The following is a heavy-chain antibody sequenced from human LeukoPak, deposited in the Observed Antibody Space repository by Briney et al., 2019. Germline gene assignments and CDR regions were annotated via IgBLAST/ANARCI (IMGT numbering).Heavy chain of an antibody. V-gene: IGHV3-7*01. CDR3: ARDRYYDFWSGYKYYYYMDV. D-gene: IGHD3-3*01. J-gene: IGHJ6*03. CDR1: GFTFSSYW. Sequence: GGSLRLSCAASGFTFSSYWMSWVRQAPGKGLEWVANIKQDGSEKYYVDSVKGRFTISRDNAKNSLYLQMNSLRAEDTAVYYCARDRYYDFWSGYKYYYYMDVWGKGTTVTVSS. CDR2: IKQDGSEK.